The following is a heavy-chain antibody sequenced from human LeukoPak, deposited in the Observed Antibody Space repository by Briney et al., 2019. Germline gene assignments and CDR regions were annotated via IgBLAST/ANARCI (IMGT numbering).Heavy chain of an antibody. Sequence: GGSLRLSCAASGFTFSSYSMNWARQAPGKGLEWVSYISSSSSTIYYADSVKGRFTISRDNAKNSLYLQMNSLRAEDTAVYYCARGGYSSSSRHAYNWFDPWGQGILVTVSS. J-gene: IGHJ5*02. CDR3: ARGGYSSSSRHAYNWFDP. CDR1: GFTFSSYS. CDR2: ISSSSSTI. D-gene: IGHD6-6*01. V-gene: IGHV3-48*04.